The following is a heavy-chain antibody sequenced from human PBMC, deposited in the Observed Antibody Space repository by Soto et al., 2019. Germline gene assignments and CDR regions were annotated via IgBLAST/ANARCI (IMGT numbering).Heavy chain of an antibody. V-gene: IGHV3-30-3*01. J-gene: IGHJ6*02. CDR3: ARDRHGYSYGTLYYYYYGMDV. Sequence: GGSLRLSCAASGFTFSSYAMHWVRQAPGKGLEWVAVISYDGSNKYYADSVKGRFTISRDNSKNTLYLQMNSLRAEDTAVYYCARDRHGYSYGTLYYYYYGMDVWGQGTTVTVSS. CDR2: ISYDGSNK. CDR1: GFTFSSYA. D-gene: IGHD5-18*01.